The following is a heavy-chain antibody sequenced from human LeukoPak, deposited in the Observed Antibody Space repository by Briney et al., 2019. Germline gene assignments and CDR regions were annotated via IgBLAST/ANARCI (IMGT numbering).Heavy chain of an antibody. CDR3: AKVATYDTGAFDI. D-gene: IGHD3-3*01. Sequence: GGCLRLSCAASGFTFSSYGMHWVRQAPGKGLEWVAFIRYDGSNKYYADSVKGRFTISRDNSKNTLYLQMNSLRAEDTAVYYCAKVATYDTGAFDIWGQGTMVTVSS. J-gene: IGHJ3*02. V-gene: IGHV3-30*02. CDR2: IRYDGSNK. CDR1: GFTFSSYG.